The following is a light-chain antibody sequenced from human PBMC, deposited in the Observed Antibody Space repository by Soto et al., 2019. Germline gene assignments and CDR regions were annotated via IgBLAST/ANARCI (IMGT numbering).Light chain of an antibody. CDR1: QSVSSSY. J-gene: IGKJ2*01. Sequence: EIVLTQSPGTLSLSPGERATLSCRASQSVSSSYLAWYQQKPGQATRLLIYGASSRATGIPDRFSGSGSGTDFTLTISRLEPEDFAVYYCQQYAGLPYTFGQGTKLEIK. CDR3: QQYAGLPYT. CDR2: GAS. V-gene: IGKV3-20*01.